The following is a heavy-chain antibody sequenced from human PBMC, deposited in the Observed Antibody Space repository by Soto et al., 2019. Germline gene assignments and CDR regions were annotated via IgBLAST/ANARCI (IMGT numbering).Heavy chain of an antibody. CDR1: GGSISSGGYY. Sequence: SETLSLTCTVSGGSISSGGYYWSWIRQHPGKGLEWIGYIYYSGSTYYNPSLKSRVTISVDTSKNQFSLKLSSVTAADTAVYYCARVVPAAIHFDYWGQGTLVTVSS. CDR2: IYYSGST. V-gene: IGHV4-31*03. CDR3: ARVVPAAIHFDY. D-gene: IGHD2-2*01. J-gene: IGHJ4*02.